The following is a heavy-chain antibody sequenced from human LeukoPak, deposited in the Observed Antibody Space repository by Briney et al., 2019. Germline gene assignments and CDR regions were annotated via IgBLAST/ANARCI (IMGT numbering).Heavy chain of an antibody. D-gene: IGHD3-10*01. CDR2: ISSSGSTI. J-gene: IGHJ4*02. CDR1: GSTFSSYE. Sequence: GGSLRLSCAASGSTFSSYEMNWVRQAPGKGLEGVSYISSSGSTIYYADSVKGRFTISRDNAKNSLYLQMNSLRAEDTAVYYCARDLLIRGAYRDYWGQGTLVTVSS. CDR3: ARDLLIRGAYRDY. V-gene: IGHV3-48*03.